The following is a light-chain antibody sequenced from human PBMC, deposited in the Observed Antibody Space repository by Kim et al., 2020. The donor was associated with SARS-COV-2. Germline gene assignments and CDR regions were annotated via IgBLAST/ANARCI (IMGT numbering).Light chain of an antibody. J-gene: IGLJ3*02. V-gene: IGLV3-19*01. CDR1: SLRRYS. Sequence: SSELTQDPAVSVALGQTVSITCQGDSLRRYSASWYQQKPGQAPLLVISAKNNRPSGIPDRFSGSSSGNTASLTITAALAEDEGDYYCKSRDSSGNHLVFGGGTQLTVL. CDR2: AKN. CDR3: KSRDSSGNHLV.